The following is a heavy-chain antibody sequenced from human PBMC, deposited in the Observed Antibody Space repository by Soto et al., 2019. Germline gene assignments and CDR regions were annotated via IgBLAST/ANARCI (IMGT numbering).Heavy chain of an antibody. CDR1: GFTFSSYG. D-gene: IGHD3-10*01. CDR2: IWYDGTKK. V-gene: IGHV3-33*01. CDR3: ARDRAYYHASGSSIDY. J-gene: IGHJ4*02. Sequence: PGGSLRLSCAASGFTFSSYGMHWVRQAPGKGLEWVAVIWYDGTKKDYADSVKGRFTISRDNSKNTLYLQMNSLRADDTAVYYCARDRAYYHASGSSIDYWGQGTLVTVSS.